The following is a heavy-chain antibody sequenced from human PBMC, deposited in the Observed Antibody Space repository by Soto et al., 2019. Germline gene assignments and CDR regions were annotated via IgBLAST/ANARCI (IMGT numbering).Heavy chain of an antibody. J-gene: IGHJ4*02. V-gene: IGHV3-30*05. Sequence: QVQLVESGGGVVQPGRSLRLSCAASGFTFSSYGMHWVRQAPGKGLEWVAVISYDGSNKYYADSVKGRFTISRDNSKNTLYLQMNSMRAEGTAVYYCAKETYSGPLDYWGQRTLVTVSS. D-gene: IGHD2-15*01. CDR2: ISYDGSNK. CDR1: GFTFSSYG. CDR3: AKETYSGPLDY.